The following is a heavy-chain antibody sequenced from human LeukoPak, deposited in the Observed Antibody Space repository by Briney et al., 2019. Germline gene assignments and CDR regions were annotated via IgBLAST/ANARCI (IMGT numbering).Heavy chain of an antibody. J-gene: IGHJ2*01. CDR1: GFTFSSYA. CDR2: ISNNGGST. V-gene: IGHV3-64D*06. Sequence: GRSLRLSCEASGFTFSSYAMHWVRQAPGKGLEYVSAISNNGGSTYYADSVKGRFTISRDNSKNTLYLQMSTLRPEDTAVFYCVKRVDTASGYFDLWGRGTLVTVSS. D-gene: IGHD5-18*01. CDR3: VKRVDTASGYFDL.